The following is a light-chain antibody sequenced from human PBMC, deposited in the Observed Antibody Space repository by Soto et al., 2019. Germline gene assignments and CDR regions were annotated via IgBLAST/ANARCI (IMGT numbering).Light chain of an antibody. V-gene: IGKV1-39*01. CDR3: QQSYSAPRT. CDR1: QNISNF. CDR2: AAS. Sequence: DIQLTQSPSSLSASVGDRVTITCRASQNISNFLNWYQQKPGRAPKLLIFAASNLQSGVPARFSGSGSGTDFALTISSLRPEDFATYYCQQSYSAPRTFGQGARVEIK. J-gene: IGKJ1*01.